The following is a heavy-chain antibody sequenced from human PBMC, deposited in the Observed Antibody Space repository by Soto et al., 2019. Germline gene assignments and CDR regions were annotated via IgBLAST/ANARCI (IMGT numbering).Heavy chain of an antibody. J-gene: IGHJ5*02. CDR3: VRETYGDYVGYFEP. Sequence: PSPALSLTCTVSGGSISSYYWSSIRQTQGKGLEWIAYINYSGSTNYNPSLQSRVTISVDTSKNQFSLKVSSVTAADTAVYYCVRETYGDYVGYFEPWGQGTLVTVSA. CDR1: GGSISSYY. V-gene: IGHV4-59*12. CDR2: INYSGST. D-gene: IGHD4-17*01.